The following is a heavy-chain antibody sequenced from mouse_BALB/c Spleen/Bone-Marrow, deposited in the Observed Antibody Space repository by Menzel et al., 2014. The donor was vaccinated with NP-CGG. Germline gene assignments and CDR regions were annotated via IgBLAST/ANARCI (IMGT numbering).Heavy chain of an antibody. V-gene: IGHV5-9-3*01. D-gene: IGHD4-1*01. CDR2: ISSGGSYT. Sequence: EVQGVESGGGLVKPGGSLKLSCAASRFTFXNYAMSWVRQTPEKRLEWVATISSGGSYTYYPDSVKGRFTISRDNAQNTLYLQMSSLRSEDTAMYFCARQENWALDYWGQGTTLTVSS. CDR3: ARQENWALDY. CDR1: RFTFXNYA. J-gene: IGHJ2*01.